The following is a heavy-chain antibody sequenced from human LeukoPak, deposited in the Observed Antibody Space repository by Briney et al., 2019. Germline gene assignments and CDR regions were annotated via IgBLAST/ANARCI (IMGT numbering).Heavy chain of an antibody. CDR3: AKDQHPYCSSTSCYRGFRY. D-gene: IGHD2-2*01. Sequence: GSSVKVSCKASGGTFSSYAISWVRQAPGQGLEWMGGIIPIFGTANYAQKFQGRVTITADESTSTAYMELSSLSSENTAVYYCAKDQHPYCSSTSCYRGFRYWGQGTLVTVSS. CDR2: IIPIFGTA. V-gene: IGHV1-69*01. J-gene: IGHJ4*02. CDR1: GGTFSSYA.